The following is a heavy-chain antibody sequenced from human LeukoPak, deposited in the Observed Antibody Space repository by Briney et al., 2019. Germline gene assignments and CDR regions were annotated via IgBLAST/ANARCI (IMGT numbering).Heavy chain of an antibody. CDR2: ISSSGSTI. CDR3: AVSFGETRAFQH. V-gene: IGHV3-11*04. Sequence: PGGSLRLSCAASGFTFSDYYMSWIRQAPGKGLEWVSYISSSGSTIYYADSVKGRFTISRDNAKNTLYLQMNSLRAEDTAVYYCAVSFGETRAFQHWGQGTLVTVSS. D-gene: IGHD3-10*01. CDR1: GFTFSDYY. J-gene: IGHJ1*01.